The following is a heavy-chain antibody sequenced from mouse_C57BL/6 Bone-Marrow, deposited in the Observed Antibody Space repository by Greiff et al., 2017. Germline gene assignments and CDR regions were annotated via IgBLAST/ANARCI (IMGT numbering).Heavy chain of an antibody. Sequence: EVKLMESGGDLVKPGGSLKLSCAASGFTFSSYGMSWARQTPDKRLEWVATISSGGSYTYYPDSVKGRFTISRDNAKNTLYLQMSSLKSEDTAMYYCAGYYYGRGDYWGQGTSVTVSS. J-gene: IGHJ4*01. CDR2: ISSGGSYT. CDR1: GFTFSSYG. D-gene: IGHD1-1*01. V-gene: IGHV5-6*01. CDR3: AGYYYGRGDY.